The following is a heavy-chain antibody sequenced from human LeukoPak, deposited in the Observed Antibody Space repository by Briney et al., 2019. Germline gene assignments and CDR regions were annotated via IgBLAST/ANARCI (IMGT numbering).Heavy chain of an antibody. CDR2: INHSGST. Sequence: PETLSLTCAVYGGSFSGYYWSWIRQPPGKGLEWIGEINHSGSTNYNPSLKSRVTISVDTSKNQFSLKLSSVTAADTAVYYCARGPSRIAARPFDYWGQGTLVTVSS. J-gene: IGHJ4*02. D-gene: IGHD6-6*01. CDR1: GGSFSGYY. CDR3: ARGPSRIAARPFDY. V-gene: IGHV4-34*01.